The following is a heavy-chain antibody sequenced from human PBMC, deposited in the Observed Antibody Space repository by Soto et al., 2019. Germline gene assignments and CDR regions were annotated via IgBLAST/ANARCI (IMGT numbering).Heavy chain of an antibody. CDR3: TRDLSARIELPNSSSQQLPRGWFDP. V-gene: IGHV3-49*03. CDR2: IRSKAYGGTT. CDR1: GFTFGDYA. Sequence: PGGSLRLSCTASGFTFGDYAMSWFRQAPGKGLEWVGFIRSKAYGGTTEYAASVKGRFTISRDDSKSIAYLQMNSLKTEDTAVYYCTRDLSARIELPNSSSQQLPRGWFDPWGQGTLVTVSS. D-gene: IGHD6-13*01. J-gene: IGHJ5*02.